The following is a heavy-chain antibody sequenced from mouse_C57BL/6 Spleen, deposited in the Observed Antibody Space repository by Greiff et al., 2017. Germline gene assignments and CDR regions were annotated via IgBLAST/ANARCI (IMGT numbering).Heavy chain of an antibody. D-gene: IGHD1-1*01. CDR1: GYTFTSSW. V-gene: IGHV1-69*01. J-gene: IGHJ1*03. Sequence: QVPLQQPGAELVMPGPSVKLSCKASGYTFTSSWMHWVKQRPRPGIEWIGEIDPSDSYTNHNQKFKGKSTLTVDKSSSTAYMQLSSLTSEDSAVYYCARPYYGSSHPYFDVWGTGTTVTVSS. CDR3: ARPYYGSSHPYFDV. CDR2: IDPSDSYT.